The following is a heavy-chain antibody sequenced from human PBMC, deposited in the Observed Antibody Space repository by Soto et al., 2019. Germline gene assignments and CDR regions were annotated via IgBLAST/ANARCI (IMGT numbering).Heavy chain of an antibody. V-gene: IGHV3-30*18. Sequence: PGGSLRLSCAASGFTFSSYGMHWVRQAPGKGLEWVEVISYDGSNKYYADSVKGRFTISRDNSKNTLYLQMNSLRAEDTAVYYCAKGRTTGTTGAFDIGGQGTMVTVSS. CDR2: ISYDGSNK. J-gene: IGHJ3*02. D-gene: IGHD1-1*01. CDR1: GFTFSSYG. CDR3: AKGRTTGTTGAFDI.